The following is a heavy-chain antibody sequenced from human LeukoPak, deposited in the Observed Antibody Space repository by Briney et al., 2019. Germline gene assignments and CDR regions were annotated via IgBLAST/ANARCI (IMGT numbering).Heavy chain of an antibody. Sequence: PSETLSLTCTVSGGSISSSSYYWGWIRQPPGKGLEWIGSIYYSGSTYYNPSLKSRVTISVDTSKNQFSLKLSSVTAADTAVYYCARGPNWNDGADYWGQGTLVTVSS. CDR1: GGSISSSSYY. V-gene: IGHV4-39*07. CDR3: ARGPNWNDGADY. CDR2: IYYSGST. J-gene: IGHJ4*02. D-gene: IGHD1-1*01.